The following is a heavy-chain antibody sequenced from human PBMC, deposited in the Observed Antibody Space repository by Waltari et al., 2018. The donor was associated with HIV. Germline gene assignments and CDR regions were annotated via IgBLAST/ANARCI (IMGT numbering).Heavy chain of an antibody. Sequence: QVQLQQWGAGLLKPSETLSLTCAVCGGSFSGYYWSWIRQPRGKGLEWIAEIKQCGRTNYNPSLKSRVTISVDTSKQPFSLKLSSVPAADTAVYYCARRVVTIFGVVIPGDYWGQGTLVTVSS. CDR1: GGSFSGYY. V-gene: IGHV4-34*01. D-gene: IGHD3-3*01. CDR3: ARRVVTIFGVVIPGDY. CDR2: IKQCGRT. J-gene: IGHJ4*02.